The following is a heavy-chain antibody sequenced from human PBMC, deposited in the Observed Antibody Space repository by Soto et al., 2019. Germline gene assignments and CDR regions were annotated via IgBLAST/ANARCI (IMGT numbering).Heavy chain of an antibody. CDR2: ISGGGDST. CDR1: GFSFSNYA. J-gene: IGHJ6*02. CDR3: AKPRLRDYFYGMDV. Sequence: GGSLRLSCAASGFSFSNYAMSWVRQAPGKGLEWVSAISGGGDSTYYADSVKGRFTISRDNSKDTLYLQMNSLRAEDTALYYCAKPRLRDYFYGMDVWGQGTTVTVSS. V-gene: IGHV3-23*01. D-gene: IGHD6-19*01.